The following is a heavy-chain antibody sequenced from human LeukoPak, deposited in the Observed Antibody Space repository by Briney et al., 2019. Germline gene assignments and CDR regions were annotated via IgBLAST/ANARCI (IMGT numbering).Heavy chain of an antibody. J-gene: IGHJ5*01. CDR1: EFSFGNYA. V-gene: IGHV3-23*01. D-gene: IGHD2-21*01. Sequence: GGSLRLSCVASEFSFGNYAMSWVRQAPGKGLQWGSQISGTGGATWYAGFARDRFTISRDNSKKTLYLQMSGLRVEDTAMYYCVKDPRDTYGTNWFVSWGQGTLLIVSS. CDR2: ISGTGGAT. CDR3: VKDPRDTYGTNWFVS.